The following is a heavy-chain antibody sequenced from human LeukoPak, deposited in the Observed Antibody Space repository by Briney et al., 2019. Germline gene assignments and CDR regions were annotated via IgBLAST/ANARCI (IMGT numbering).Heavy chain of an antibody. V-gene: IGHV4-38-2*01. J-gene: IGHJ4*02. Sequence: PSETLSLTCAVSGYSISSGYYWGWIRQPPGKGLEWIGSIYHSGSTYYNPSLKSRVTISVDTSKNQFSLKLSSVTAADTAVYYCARVKFLAVYYFDYWGQGTLVTVSS. CDR3: ARVKFLAVYYFDY. CDR1: GYSISSGYY. D-gene: IGHD2-21*01. CDR2: IYHSGST.